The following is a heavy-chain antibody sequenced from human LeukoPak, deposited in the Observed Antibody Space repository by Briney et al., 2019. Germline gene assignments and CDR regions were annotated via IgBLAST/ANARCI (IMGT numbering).Heavy chain of an antibody. CDR1: GGSISSSNW. Sequence: SGTLSLTCAVSGGSISSSNWWSWVRQHPGKGLEWIGYIYYSGSTYYNPSLKSRVTISVDTSKNQFSLKLSSVTAADTAVYYCAREGKAGYFDYWGQGTLVTVSS. J-gene: IGHJ4*02. CDR3: AREGKAGYFDY. CDR2: IYYSGST. V-gene: IGHV4-4*02.